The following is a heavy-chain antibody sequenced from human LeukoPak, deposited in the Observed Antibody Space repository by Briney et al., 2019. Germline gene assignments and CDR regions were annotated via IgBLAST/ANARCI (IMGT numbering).Heavy chain of an antibody. Sequence: ASVKVSCKASGYTFTSYDINWVRQATGQGLEWMGWMNPNSGNTGYAQKFQGRVTITRNTSISTAYMELSSLRSEDTAVYYCARVAVAGKEFDYWGQGTLVTVSS. D-gene: IGHD6-19*01. J-gene: IGHJ4*02. CDR3: ARVAVAGKEFDY. V-gene: IGHV1-8*03. CDR1: GYTFTSYD. CDR2: MNPNSGNT.